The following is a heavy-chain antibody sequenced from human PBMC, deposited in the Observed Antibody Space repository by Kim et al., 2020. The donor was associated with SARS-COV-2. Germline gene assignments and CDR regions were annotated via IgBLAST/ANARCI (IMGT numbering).Heavy chain of an antibody. Sequence: SVKVSCKASGGTFSSYAISWVRQAPGQGLEWMGRIIPIFGIANYAQKFQGRVTITADKSTSTAYMELSSLRSEDTAVYYCARGGYCSGGSCYFYWGQGTLVTVSA. D-gene: IGHD2-15*01. CDR2: IIPIFGIA. J-gene: IGHJ4*02. CDR1: GGTFSSYA. V-gene: IGHV1-69*04. CDR3: ARGGYCSGGSCYFY.